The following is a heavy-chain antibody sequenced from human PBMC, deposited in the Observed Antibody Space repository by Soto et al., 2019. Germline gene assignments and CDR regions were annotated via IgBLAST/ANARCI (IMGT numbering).Heavy chain of an antibody. CDR3: AKPAEAVAGTVYDY. Sequence: EVQLLESGGGLVQPGGSLRLSCAASGFTFSNYAMGWVRQAPGEGLEWVSAIGGGGGSTYYADSVRGRFTISRDNSKNTLYLQMNSLRADDTAVYHCAKPAEAVAGTVYDYWGQGTLVTVSS. CDR1: GFTFSNYA. J-gene: IGHJ4*02. CDR2: IGGGGGST. V-gene: IGHV3-23*01. D-gene: IGHD6-19*01.